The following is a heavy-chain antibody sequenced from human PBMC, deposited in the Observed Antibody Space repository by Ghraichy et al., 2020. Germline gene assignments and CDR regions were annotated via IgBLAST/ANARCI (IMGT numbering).Heavy chain of an antibody. CDR1: GYTFTSYY. CDR2: INPSGGST. CDR3: AREIIVVVPDYYYYYGMDI. D-gene: IGHD2-2*01. V-gene: IGHV1-46*03. Sequence: ASVKVSCKASGYTFTSYYMHWVRQAPGQGLEWMGIINPSGGSTSYAQKFQGRVTMTRDTSTSTVYMELSSLRSEDTAVYYCAREIIVVVPDYYYYYGMDIWGQGTTVTVSS. J-gene: IGHJ6*02.